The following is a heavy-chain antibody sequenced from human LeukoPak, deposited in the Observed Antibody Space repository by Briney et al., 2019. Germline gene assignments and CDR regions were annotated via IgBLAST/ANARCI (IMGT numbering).Heavy chain of an antibody. J-gene: IGHJ4*02. CDR3: AKDYYDSSGYHGSAGYFDY. CDR2: IWYDGSSE. CDR1: GFSINSYG. Sequence: AGGSLRLSCTASGFSINSYGMHWVRQAPGKGLEWVAVIWYDGSSENYADSVKGRFTISRDNSKNTLYLQMNSLRAEDTAVYYCAKDYYDSSGYHGSAGYFDYWGQGALVTVSS. D-gene: IGHD3-22*01. V-gene: IGHV3-33*06.